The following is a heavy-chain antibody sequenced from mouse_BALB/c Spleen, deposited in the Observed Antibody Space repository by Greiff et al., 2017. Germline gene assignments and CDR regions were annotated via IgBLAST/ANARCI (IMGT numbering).Heavy chain of an antibody. V-gene: IGHV1S81*02. CDR1: GYTFTSYW. CDR2: INPSNGRT. CDR3: AREEDYGFSWFAY. D-gene: IGHD1-1*01. J-gene: IGHJ3*01. Sequence: QVQLKQPGAELVKPGASVKLSCKASGYTFTSYWMHWVKQRPGQGLEWIGEINPSNGRTNYNEKFKSKATLTVDKSSSTAYMQLSSLTSEDSAVYYCAREEDYGFSWFAYWGQGTLVTVSA.